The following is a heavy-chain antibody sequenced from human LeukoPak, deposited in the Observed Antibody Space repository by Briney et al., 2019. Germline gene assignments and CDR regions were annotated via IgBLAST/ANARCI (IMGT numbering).Heavy chain of an antibody. D-gene: IGHD1-26*01. V-gene: IGHV1-46*01. CDR3: ARGGVGGNSVSFYYFDY. J-gene: IGHJ4*02. CDR1: GYTFSNYY. Sequence: RASVNVSCKASGYTFSNYYMHWVRQAPRQDLEWMGVMNPSVDSASYAQKFQDRVTMTSDTSTSTVYMDLSSLRSEDTAVYYCARGGVGGNSVSFYYFDYWGQGTLVTVSS. CDR2: MNPSVDSA.